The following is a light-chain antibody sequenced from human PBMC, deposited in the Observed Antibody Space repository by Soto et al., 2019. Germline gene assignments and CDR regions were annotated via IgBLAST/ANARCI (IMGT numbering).Light chain of an antibody. CDR3: QQYGRPPQT. J-gene: IGKJ1*01. V-gene: IGKV3-20*01. CDR1: QSVSSNH. Sequence: DIVLTQSPGTLSLSPGERATLSCRASQSVSSNHLAWYQQKPGQAPRLLIYGGSSRATGIPVRFSGSGSETDFTLTITRLEPEDFAVYSCQQYGRPPQTFGQGTKVDIK. CDR2: GGS.